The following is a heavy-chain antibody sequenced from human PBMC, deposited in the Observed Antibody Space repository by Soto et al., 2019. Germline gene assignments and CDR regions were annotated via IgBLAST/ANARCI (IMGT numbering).Heavy chain of an antibody. CDR1: GGSFSGYY. V-gene: IGHV4-34*01. Sequence: PSETLSLTCAVYGGSFSGYYWSWIRQPPGKGLEWIGEINHSGSTNYNPSLKSRVTISVDTSKNQFSLKLSSVTAADTAVYYCARDAKSIAVDYWGQGTLVTVSS. J-gene: IGHJ4*02. CDR3: ARDAKSIAVDY. CDR2: INHSGST. D-gene: IGHD6-6*01.